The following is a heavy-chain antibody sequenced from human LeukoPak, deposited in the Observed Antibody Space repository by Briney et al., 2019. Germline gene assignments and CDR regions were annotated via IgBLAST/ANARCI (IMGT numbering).Heavy chain of an antibody. D-gene: IGHD3-10*01. CDR2: INHSGSA. J-gene: IGHJ4*02. CDR1: GGSFSGYY. V-gene: IGHV4-34*01. CDR3: ARERFVRGVMTFDY. Sequence: SETLSLTCAVYGGSFSGYYWSWIRQPPGKGLQWIGEINHSGSANYNPSLKSRVTISVDTSKNQFSLRVSSVTAADTAVYYCARERFVRGVMTFDYWGQGTLVTVSS.